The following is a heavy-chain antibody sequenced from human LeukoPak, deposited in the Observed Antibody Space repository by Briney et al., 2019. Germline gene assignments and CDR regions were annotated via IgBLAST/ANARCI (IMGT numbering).Heavy chain of an antibody. CDR3: AREGYYYAMDV. CDR2: IGSSGSTI. V-gene: IGHV3-48*03. J-gene: IGHJ6*02. CDR1: GFRFDDYG. Sequence: GGSLRLSCVASGFRFDDYGMNWVRQAPGKGLEWVSYIGSSGSTIYYADSVKGRFSISRDNAKDSLYLEMNSLRAEDTAVYYCAREGYYYAMDVWGQGTTVTVSS.